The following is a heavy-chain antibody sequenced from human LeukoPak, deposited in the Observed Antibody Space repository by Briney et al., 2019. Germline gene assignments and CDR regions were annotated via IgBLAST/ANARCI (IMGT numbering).Heavy chain of an antibody. V-gene: IGHV1-2*06. CDR1: GYTFTSYD. D-gene: IGHD1-26*01. Sequence: ASVKVSCKASGYTFTSYDINWVRQATGQGLEWMGRINPNSGGTSYAQKFQGRVTMTRDTSISTAYMELSRLRSDDTAVYYCARATTRYYYGMDVWGQGTTVTVTS. CDR3: ARATTRYYYGMDV. J-gene: IGHJ6*02. CDR2: INPNSGGT.